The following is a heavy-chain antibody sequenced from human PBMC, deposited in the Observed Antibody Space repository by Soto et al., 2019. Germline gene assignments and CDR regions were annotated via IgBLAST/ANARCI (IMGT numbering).Heavy chain of an antibody. CDR1: GDSVSSDITS. V-gene: IGHV6-1*01. CDR3: ATGNALDV. CDR2: TYYRSKWFH. D-gene: IGHD3-10*01. Sequence: QGQLQQSGPGLVKPSQTLSLTCAISGDSVSSDITSWNWIRQSPSRGLEWLGRTYYRSKWFHDYAASAKSRITINPDTSKNQFSLELNSMTPEDTAVYYCATGNALDVWGQGTVVSVSS. J-gene: IGHJ3*01.